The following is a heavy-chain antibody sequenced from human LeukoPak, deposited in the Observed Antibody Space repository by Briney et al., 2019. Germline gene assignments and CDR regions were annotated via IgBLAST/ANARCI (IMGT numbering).Heavy chain of an antibody. CDR3: ARSPYDILTGYED. D-gene: IGHD3-9*01. J-gene: IGHJ4*02. CDR2: INHSGST. V-gene: IGHV4-34*01. Sequence: SETLSLTCAVYGGSFSGYYWSWIRQPPGKGLEWIGEINHSGSTNYNPSLKSRVTISVDTSKNQFSLKLSSVTAADTAVYYCARSPYDILTGYEDWGQGTLVTVSS. CDR1: GGSFSGYY.